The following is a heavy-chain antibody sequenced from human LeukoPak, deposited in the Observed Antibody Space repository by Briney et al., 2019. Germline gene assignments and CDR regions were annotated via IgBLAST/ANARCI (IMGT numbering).Heavy chain of an antibody. Sequence: SETLSLTCNVSGDSISSDDYYWSWIRQPAGKGLDWIGRISSSGSTNYNPSLKSRVTISVDTSKNQFSLKLSSVTAADTAVYFCARGPYSYDSSGAFDIWGQGTMVTVSS. CDR2: ISSSGST. J-gene: IGHJ3*02. CDR1: GDSISSDDYY. D-gene: IGHD3-22*01. V-gene: IGHV4-61*02. CDR3: ARGPYSYDSSGAFDI.